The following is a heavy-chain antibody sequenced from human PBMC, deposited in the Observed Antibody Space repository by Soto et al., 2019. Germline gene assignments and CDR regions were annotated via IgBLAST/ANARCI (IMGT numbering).Heavy chain of an antibody. CDR3: ARAGLGMVYYYYGMDV. D-gene: IGHD7-27*01. J-gene: IGHJ6*02. Sequence: QVQLVESGGGVVQPGRSLRLSCAASGFTFSSYGMHWVRQAPGKGLEWVAVIWYDGSNKYYADSVKGRFTISRDNSKNTLDLQMNSLRAEDTAVYYCARAGLGMVYYYYGMDVWGQGTTVTVSS. CDR1: GFTFSSYG. V-gene: IGHV3-33*01. CDR2: IWYDGSNK.